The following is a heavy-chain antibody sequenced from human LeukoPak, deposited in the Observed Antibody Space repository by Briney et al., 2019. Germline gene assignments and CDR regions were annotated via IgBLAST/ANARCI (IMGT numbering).Heavy chain of an antibody. Sequence: ASVKVSCKASGYTFTGYYMHWVRQAPGQGLEWMGWMNPNSGNTGYAQKFQGRVTMTRNTSISTAYMELSSLRSEDTAVYYCVLYYDSSGFYHDAFDIWGQGTMVTVSS. CDR3: VLYYDSSGFYHDAFDI. V-gene: IGHV1-8*02. CDR2: MNPNSGNT. J-gene: IGHJ3*02. D-gene: IGHD3-22*01. CDR1: GYTFTGYY.